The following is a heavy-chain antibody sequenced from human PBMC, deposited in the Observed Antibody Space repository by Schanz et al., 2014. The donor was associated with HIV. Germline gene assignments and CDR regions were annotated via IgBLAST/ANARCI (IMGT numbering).Heavy chain of an antibody. V-gene: IGHV3-33*08. CDR1: GFTFSSYG. CDR3: ARGGTTDYLDN. Sequence: VQLVESGGGLVQPGGSLRLSCAASGFTFSSYGMHWVRQAPGKGLEWVADIRYDGSDKYYADSVKGRFTISRDNSKNTLYLQMNSLRAEDTALYYCARGGTTDYLDNWGQGTLVTVSS. J-gene: IGHJ4*02. D-gene: IGHD4-17*01. CDR2: IRYDGSDK.